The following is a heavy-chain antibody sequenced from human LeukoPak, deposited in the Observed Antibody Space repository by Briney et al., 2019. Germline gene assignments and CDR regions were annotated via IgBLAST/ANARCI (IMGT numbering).Heavy chain of an antibody. Sequence: PSETLSLTCTVSGYSISSGYYWGWIRQPPGKGLEWIGSIYYSGSTYYNPSLKSRVTISVDTSKNQFSLKLSSVTAADTAVYYCARGSVVMANFQHWGQGTLVTVSS. CDR3: ARGSVVMANFQH. V-gene: IGHV4-38-2*02. CDR2: IYYSGST. CDR1: GYSISSGYY. D-gene: IGHD2-21*01. J-gene: IGHJ1*01.